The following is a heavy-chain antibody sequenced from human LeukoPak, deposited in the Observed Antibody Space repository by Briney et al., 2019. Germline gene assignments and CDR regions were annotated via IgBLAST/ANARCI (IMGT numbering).Heavy chain of an antibody. CDR1: GYTFTSYG. D-gene: IGHD2-2*02. Sequence: RASVKVSCKASGYTFTSYGIRWVRPAPGQGLEWMGWISAYNGNTNYAQKLQGRVTMTTDTSTSTAYMELRSLRSDDTAVYYCARYCSSTSCYTGNWFDPWGQGTLITVSS. V-gene: IGHV1-18*01. J-gene: IGHJ5*02. CDR3: ARYCSSTSCYTGNWFDP. CDR2: ISAYNGNT.